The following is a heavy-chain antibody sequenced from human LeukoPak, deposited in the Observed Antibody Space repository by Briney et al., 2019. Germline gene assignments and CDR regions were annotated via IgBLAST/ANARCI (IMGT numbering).Heavy chain of an antibody. CDR3: AKDDKWAFDY. CDR2: ISSTNDI. D-gene: IGHD1-26*01. V-gene: IGHV3-69-1*02. CDR1: GFTFAKYA. J-gene: IGHJ4*02. Sequence: GGSLRLSCAASGFTFAKYALNWFRHTPGKGLEWLSYISSTNDIYYADSVKGRFTISRDNAKQSVNLQMNSLRAEDTAVYFCAKDDKWAFDYWGQGTLVTVSS.